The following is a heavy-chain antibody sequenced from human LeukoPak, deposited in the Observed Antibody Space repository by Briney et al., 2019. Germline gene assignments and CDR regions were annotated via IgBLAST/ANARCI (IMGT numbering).Heavy chain of an antibody. CDR2: ISWNSGSI. D-gene: IGHD4-17*01. J-gene: IGHJ4*02. V-gene: IGHV3-9*01. CDR1: GFTFDDYA. CDR3: ARGSYGDYEY. Sequence: GGSLGLSCAASGFTFDDYAMHWVRQAPGKGLEWVSGISWNSGSIGYADSVKGRFTISRDNAKNSLYLQMNSLRAEDTAVYYCARGSYGDYEYWGQGILVIVFS.